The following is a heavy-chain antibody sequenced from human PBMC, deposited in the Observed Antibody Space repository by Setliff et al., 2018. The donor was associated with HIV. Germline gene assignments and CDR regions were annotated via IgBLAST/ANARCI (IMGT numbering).Heavy chain of an antibody. D-gene: IGHD3-22*01. CDR1: GGSFSNYY. J-gene: IGHJ5*02. V-gene: IGHV4-34*01. Sequence: SETLSLTCTVYGGSFSNYYTNWIRQPPGKGLEWIGELSPSGSTRANPSLQSRVTRSLDPSNNQFSLNLTSVTAADTAVYYCARRVYYYDSNNFLREEGFDPWGKGTLVTVSS. CDR3: ARRVYYYDSNNFLREEGFDP. CDR2: LSPSGST.